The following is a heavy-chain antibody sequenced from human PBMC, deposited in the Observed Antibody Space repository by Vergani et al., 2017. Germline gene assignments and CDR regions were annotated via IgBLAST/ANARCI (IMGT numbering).Heavy chain of an antibody. CDR2: MNGDGDTI. D-gene: IGHD3-3*01. Sequence: EVELVESGGGLVQPGGSLRLSCAASGFTFNEYWMHWARQVPGKGLVWVSGMNGDGDTISYADSVKGRFTISRDNAKNTLFLQMNSLRTEDTADYYCARARKFRFGVVWENWFDPWGQGTLVTVSS. CDR1: GFTFNEYW. CDR3: ARARKFRFGVVWENWFDP. J-gene: IGHJ5*02. V-gene: IGHV3-74*01.